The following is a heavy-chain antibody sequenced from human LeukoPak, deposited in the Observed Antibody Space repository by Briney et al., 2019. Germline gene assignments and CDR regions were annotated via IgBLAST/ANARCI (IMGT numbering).Heavy chain of an antibody. V-gene: IGHV3-21*01. CDR3: ASPPNDSGYDLVL. CDR2: ISSSSSYI. D-gene: IGHD5-12*01. Sequence: SGGSLRLSCAASGFTFSSYSMNWVRQAPGKGLEWVSSISSSSSYIYYADSVKGRFTISRDNAKNSLYLQMNSLRAEDTAVYYCASPPNDSGYDLVLWGQGTLVTVSS. J-gene: IGHJ4*02. CDR1: GFTFSSYS.